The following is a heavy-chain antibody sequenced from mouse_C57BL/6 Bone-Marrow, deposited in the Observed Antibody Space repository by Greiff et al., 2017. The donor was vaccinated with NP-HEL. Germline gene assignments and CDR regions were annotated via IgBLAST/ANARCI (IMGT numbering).Heavy chain of an antibody. CDR3: ARGRGNRFDY. D-gene: IGHD2-1*01. V-gene: IGHV1-81*01. CDR2: IYPRSGNT. J-gene: IGHJ2*01. Sequence: VQLQQSGAELARPGASVKLSCKASGYTFTSYGISWVKQRTGQGLEWIGEIYPRSGNTYYNEKFKGKATLTADKSSSTAYMELRSLTSEDSAVYFCARGRGNRFDYWGQGTTLTVSS. CDR1: GYTFTSYG.